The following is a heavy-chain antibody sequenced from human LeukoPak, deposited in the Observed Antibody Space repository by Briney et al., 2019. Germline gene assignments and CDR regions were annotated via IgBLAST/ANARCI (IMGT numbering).Heavy chain of an antibody. D-gene: IGHD3-16*01. CDR1: GFTFSSYA. J-gene: IGHJ4*02. CDR2: ISYDGSNK. Sequence: GGSLRLSCAASGFTFSSYAMHWVRQAPGKGLEWVAVISYDGSNKYYADSVKGRFTISRDNSKNTLYLQMNSLRAEDTAVYYCARAPPDGNQIPYYFDYWGQGTLVTVSS. CDR3: ARAPPDGNQIPYYFDY. V-gene: IGHV3-30*14.